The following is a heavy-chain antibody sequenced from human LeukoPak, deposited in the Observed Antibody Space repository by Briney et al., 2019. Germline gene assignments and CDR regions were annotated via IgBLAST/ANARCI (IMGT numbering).Heavy chain of an antibody. CDR3: ARDSNYDFWSGPSYYFDY. V-gene: IGHV3-7*01. CDR1: GFTFSSYW. D-gene: IGHD3-3*01. J-gene: IGHJ4*02. CDR2: IKKDGSEK. Sequence: GGSLRLSCAASGFTFSSYWMSWVRQAPGKGLEWVANIKKDGSEKYYVDSVKGRFTISRDNAKNSLYLQMDSLRAEDTAVYYCARDSNYDFWSGPSYYFDYWGQGTLVTVSS.